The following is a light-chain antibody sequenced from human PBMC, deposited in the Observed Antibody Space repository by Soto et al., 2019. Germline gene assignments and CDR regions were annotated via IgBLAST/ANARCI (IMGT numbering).Light chain of an antibody. J-gene: IGKJ3*01. CDR2: AAS. V-gene: IGKV1-39*01. CDR3: QQGYTPPFS. Sequence: DIQMTQSPSFLSASAGDRVTITCRTSQSISNYLNWYQQRPGTAPQLLLYAASSLQSGVTPRFSGGGSGTDFTLTISSLQPEDVASYYCQQGYTPPFSFGPGTKVDIK. CDR1: QSISNY.